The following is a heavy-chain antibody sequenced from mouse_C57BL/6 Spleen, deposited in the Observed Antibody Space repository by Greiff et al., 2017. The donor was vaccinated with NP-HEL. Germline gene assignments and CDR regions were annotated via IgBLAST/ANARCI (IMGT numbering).Heavy chain of an antibody. CDR3: TTGVAGRFDY. CDR2: IDPENGDT. J-gene: IGHJ2*01. V-gene: IGHV14-4*01. Sequence: EVQLQQPGAELVRPGASVKLSCTASGFIFKDDYMHWVKQRPEQGLEWIGWIDPENGDTEYASKFKGKATITADTSSNTAYLQLSSLTSEDTAVYYCTTGVAGRFDYWGQGTTLTVSS. CDR1: GFIFKDDY.